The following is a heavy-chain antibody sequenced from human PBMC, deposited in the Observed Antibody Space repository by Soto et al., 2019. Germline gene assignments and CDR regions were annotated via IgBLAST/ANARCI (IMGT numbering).Heavy chain of an antibody. J-gene: IGHJ6*02. Sequence: QLQLQESGSGLVKPSQTLSITCAVSGGSISSGGYSWSWIRQPPGKGLEWIGYIYHSGSTYYNPSLKVRVTISVDRSKNQFSLKLSSVTAADTAVYYCARAHYGDYGYGMDVWGQGTTVTVSS. CDR1: GGSISSGGYS. CDR3: ARAHYGDYGYGMDV. D-gene: IGHD4-17*01. V-gene: IGHV4-30-2*01. CDR2: IYHSGST.